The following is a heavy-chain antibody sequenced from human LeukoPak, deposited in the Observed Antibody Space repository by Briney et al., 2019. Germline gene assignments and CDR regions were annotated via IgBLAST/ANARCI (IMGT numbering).Heavy chain of an antibody. V-gene: IGHV4-34*01. CDR3: ARGHPLLDY. D-gene: IGHD2-21*02. Sequence: PSETLSLTCAVYGGSFSGYYWTWIRQPPGKGLEWIGEINHSGGTNYNPSLKSRVTISVDTSKNQFSLKLSPVTAADTAVYYCARGHPLLDYWGQGTLVTVSS. CDR1: GGSFSGYY. J-gene: IGHJ4*02. CDR2: INHSGGT.